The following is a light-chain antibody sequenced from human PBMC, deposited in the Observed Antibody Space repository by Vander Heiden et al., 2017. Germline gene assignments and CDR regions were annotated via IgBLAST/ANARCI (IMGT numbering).Light chain of an antibody. CDR2: GAS. CDR1: QSVSSSY. V-gene: IGKV3-20*01. Sequence: EIVLTQSPGTLSLSPGERATLSCRASQSVSSSYLAWYQQKPGQAPRLLIYGASSKATGIPGRFSSSGSRTDFTLTISRLEPEDFAVYYCQQYGSSPRTFGQGTKVEIK. CDR3: QQYGSSPRT. J-gene: IGKJ1*01.